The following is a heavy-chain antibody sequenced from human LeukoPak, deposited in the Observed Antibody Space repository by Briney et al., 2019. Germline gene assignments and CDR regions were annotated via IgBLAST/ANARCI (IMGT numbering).Heavy chain of an antibody. CDR3: ARDSTYYYGSGSYSNFDY. CDR1: GGFISTYY. J-gene: IGHJ4*02. D-gene: IGHD3-10*01. V-gene: IGHV4-4*07. Sequence: SETLSLTCTVSGGFISTYYWSWIRQPAGKGLEWIGRISTSGSTNYNPSLKSRVTMSVDTSKNQFSLKLSSVTAADTAVYYCARDSTYYYGSGSYSNFDYWGQGTLVTVSS. CDR2: ISTSGST.